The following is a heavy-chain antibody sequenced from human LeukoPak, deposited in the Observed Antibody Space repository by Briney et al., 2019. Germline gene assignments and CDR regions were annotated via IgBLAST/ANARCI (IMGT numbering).Heavy chain of an antibody. CDR3: AAHWLVYYFDY. CDR2: IYGGGST. V-gene: IGHV3-53*01. Sequence: GGSLRLSCAASGFTVTSNYMSWVRQAPGKGLEWVSLIYGGGSTFYADSVKGRFTISRDNSRNTLYLQMNGLRAEDTAVYYCAAHWLVYYFDYWGQGTLVTVSS. J-gene: IGHJ4*02. D-gene: IGHD6-19*01. CDR1: GFTVTSNY.